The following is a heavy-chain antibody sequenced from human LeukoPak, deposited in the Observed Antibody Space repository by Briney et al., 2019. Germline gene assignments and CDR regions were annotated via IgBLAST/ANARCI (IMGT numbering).Heavy chain of an antibody. CDR1: GFTFDDYA. D-gene: IGHD2-2*01. J-gene: IGHJ4*02. V-gene: IGHV3-9*01. CDR3: AKSSTLGYCSSTSCHPEDLAPIDY. Sequence: GRSLRLSCAASGFTFDDYAMHWVRQAPGKGLEWVSGISWNSGSIGYADSVKGRFTISRDNAKNSLYLQMNSLRAEGTALYYCAKSSTLGYCSSTSCHPEDLAPIDYWGQGTLVTVSS. CDR2: ISWNSGSI.